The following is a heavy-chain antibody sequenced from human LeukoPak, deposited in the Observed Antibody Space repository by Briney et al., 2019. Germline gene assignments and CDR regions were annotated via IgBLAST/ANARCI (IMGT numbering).Heavy chain of an antibody. V-gene: IGHV1-2*02. D-gene: IGHD2-15*01. CDR2: INPNSGGT. CDR3: ARDSRYCSGGRCFFWFDP. J-gene: IGHJ5*02. CDR1: GYTFTGYY. Sequence: ASVKVSCKASGYTFTGYYMHWVRQAPGQRLEWMGWINPNSGGTNYAQKFQGRVTMTRDTSISTAYMELSRLRSDDTAVYYCARDSRYCSGGRCFFWFDPWGQGTLVTVSS.